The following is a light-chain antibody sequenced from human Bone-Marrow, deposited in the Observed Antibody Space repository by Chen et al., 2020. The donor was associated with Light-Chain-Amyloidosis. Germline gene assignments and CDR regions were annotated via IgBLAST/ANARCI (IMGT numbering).Light chain of an antibody. CDR2: DDR. V-gene: IGLV3-21*02. CDR1: NIGSTS. CDR3: QVWDRSSDRPV. J-gene: IGLJ3*02. Sequence: SYVLTQPSSVSVAPGQTATIACGGNNIGSTSVHWYQQTPGQAPLQVVYDDRDRPSGIPERLSGANSGNTATLTIRRVEGGDEADYYCQVWDRSSDRPVVGGGTKLTVL.